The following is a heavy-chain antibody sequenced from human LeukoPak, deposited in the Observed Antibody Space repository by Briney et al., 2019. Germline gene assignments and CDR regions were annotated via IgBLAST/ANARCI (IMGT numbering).Heavy chain of an antibody. V-gene: IGHV3-53*01. CDR1: GFTVSSNY. J-gene: IGHJ4*02. D-gene: IGHD2-2*01. CDR2: IYSGGST. Sequence: GGSLRLSCAASGFTVSSNYMSWVRQAPGKGLEWVSVIYSGGSTYYADSVKGRFTISRDNSKNTLYLQMNSLRAEDTAVYYCAKDWGMGDQLLRIDYWGQGTLVTVSS. CDR3: AKDWGMGDQLLRIDY.